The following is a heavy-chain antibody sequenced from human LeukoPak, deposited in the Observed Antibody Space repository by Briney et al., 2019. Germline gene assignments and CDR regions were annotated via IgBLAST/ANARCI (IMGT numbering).Heavy chain of an antibody. D-gene: IGHD5-18*01. CDR2: IYYTGSS. Sequence: SETLSLTCTVSGGSISSSNYYFGWIRQPPGKGLEWIGNIYYTGSSYFNPSLKRRVTISVDTSKNQFSLKLNSVTAADTAVYYCARHKKSIVDTDMGPGRERTLVTVSS. CDR3: ARHKKSIVDTDMGP. J-gene: IGHJ5*02. V-gene: IGHV4-39*01. CDR1: GGSISSSNYY.